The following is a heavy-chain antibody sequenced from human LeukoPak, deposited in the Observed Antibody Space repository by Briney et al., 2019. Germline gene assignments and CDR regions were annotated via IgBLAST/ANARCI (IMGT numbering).Heavy chain of an antibody. CDR2: IYPVDSDT. CDR1: GYSFTSYW. V-gene: IGHV5-51*01. D-gene: IGHD6-13*01. Sequence: VESLKISCQGSGYSFTSYWIGWVRQMPGKGLEWMGIIYPVDSDTRYSPSFQGQVTISASRPISTSYLPWSSLKASDTAMYYCARPYRNSWPPSFNYWGQRTLVTVSS. CDR3: ARPYRNSWPPSFNY. J-gene: IGHJ4*02.